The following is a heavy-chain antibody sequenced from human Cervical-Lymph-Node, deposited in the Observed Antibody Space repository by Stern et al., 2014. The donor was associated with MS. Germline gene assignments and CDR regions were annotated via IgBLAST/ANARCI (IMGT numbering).Heavy chain of an antibody. D-gene: IGHD2-8*02. J-gene: IGHJ4*02. V-gene: IGHV4-39*01. Sequence: QVQLQESGPGLVKPSETLSLTCAVSGDSISSYTHYWAWIRQPPGKGLEWIGSVYYSGATYYTPPFKTPLTISVDTPKNHSPLGPTPGTAADTAVYYCAKHACTGAACPFDLWGQGTLVTVSS. CDR3: AKHACTGAACPFDL. CDR1: GDSISSYTHY. CDR2: VYYSGAT.